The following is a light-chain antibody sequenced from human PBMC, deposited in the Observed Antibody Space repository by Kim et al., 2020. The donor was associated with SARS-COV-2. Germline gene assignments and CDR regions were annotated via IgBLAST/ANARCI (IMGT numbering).Light chain of an antibody. J-gene: IGKJ1*01. CDR1: QSLVYSEGNTY. CDR3: MQGTHWRT. CDR2: KVS. V-gene: IGKV2-30*01. Sequence: DVVMTQSPLSLPVTLGQPASISCRSSQSLVYSEGNTYLNWFQQRPGQSPRRLIYKVSNRDSGVPDRFSGSGSGTDFTLKISRVEAEDVGVYYCMQGTHWRTFGQGTKVDIK.